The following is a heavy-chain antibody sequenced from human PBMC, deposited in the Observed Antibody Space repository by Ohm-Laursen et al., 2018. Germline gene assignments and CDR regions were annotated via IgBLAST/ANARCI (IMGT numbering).Heavy chain of an antibody. V-gene: IGHV4-30-4*08. CDR1: GGSISSGDYY. Sequence: TLSLTCTVSGGSISSGDYYWSWIRQHPGKGLEWIGYIYHSGSTYYNPSLKSRVTISVDTSKNQFSLKLSSVTAADTAVYYCARQEGYCSSTSCYEVWFDPWGQGTLVTVSS. D-gene: IGHD2-2*01. J-gene: IGHJ5*02. CDR3: ARQEGYCSSTSCYEVWFDP. CDR2: IYHSGST.